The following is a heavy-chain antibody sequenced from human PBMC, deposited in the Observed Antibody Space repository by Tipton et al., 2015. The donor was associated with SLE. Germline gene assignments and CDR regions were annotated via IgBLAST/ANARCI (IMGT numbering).Heavy chain of an antibody. CDR2: ISGSGGTT. CDR3: VSDRELIH. Sequence: QLVQSGGGLIHPGGSLRLSCAASGFTVINNYMTWVRQAPGKGLEWVSTISGSGGTTYYAASVKGRFTISRDNSKNTLYLQMNSLRAEDTGAYYCVSDRELIHWGQGALVTVSS. D-gene: IGHD1-7*01. V-gene: IGHV3-53*01. CDR1: GFTVINNY. J-gene: IGHJ4*02.